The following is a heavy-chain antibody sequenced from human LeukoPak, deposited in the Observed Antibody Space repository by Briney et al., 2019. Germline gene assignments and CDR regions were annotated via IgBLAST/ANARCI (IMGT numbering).Heavy chain of an antibody. CDR2: ISAYNGNT. D-gene: IGHD3-22*01. Sequence: ASVKVSCKASGYTFTSYGISWVRQAPGQGLEWMGWISAYNGNTNYAEKLQGRVTMTTDTSTSTAYMELRSLRSDDTAVYYCARVPSPYYYDSSGYYFDYWSQGTLVTVSS. CDR3: ARVPSPYYYDSSGYYFDY. CDR1: GYTFTSYG. J-gene: IGHJ4*02. V-gene: IGHV1-18*01.